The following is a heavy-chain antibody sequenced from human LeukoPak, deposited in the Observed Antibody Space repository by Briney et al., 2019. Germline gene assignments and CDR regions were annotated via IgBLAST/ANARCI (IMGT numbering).Heavy chain of an antibody. D-gene: IGHD5-18*01. CDR3: ARDVRFGYSYGEFDY. CDR1: GYSISSGYY. V-gene: IGHV4-38-2*02. CDR2: IYHSGST. J-gene: IGHJ4*02. Sequence: SETLSLTCTVSGYSISSGYYWGWIRQPPGKGLEWIGSIYHSGSTYYNPSLKSRVTISVDTSKNRFSLKLSSVTAADTAVYYCARDVRFGYSYGEFDYWGQGTLVTVSS.